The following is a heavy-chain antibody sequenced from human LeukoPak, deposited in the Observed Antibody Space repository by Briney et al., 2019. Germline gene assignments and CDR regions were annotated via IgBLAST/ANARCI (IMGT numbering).Heavy chain of an antibody. V-gene: IGHV4-34*01. CDR2: INHSGST. Sequence: GSLRLSCAASGFTVSSNYMSWVRQPPGKGLEWIGEINHSGSTNYNPSLKSRVTISVDTSKNQFSLKLSSVTAADTAVYYCARLGMVRGERYYYYYYYMDVWGKGTTVTISS. D-gene: IGHD3-10*01. CDR1: GFTVSSNY. J-gene: IGHJ6*03. CDR3: ARLGMVRGERYYYYYYYMDV.